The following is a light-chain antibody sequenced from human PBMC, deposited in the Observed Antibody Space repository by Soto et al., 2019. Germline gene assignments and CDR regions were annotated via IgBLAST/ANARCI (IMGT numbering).Light chain of an antibody. Sequence: IQITQHPYTLSAAIGDNVTIPYRASQSISSWLAWYQQKPGKAPKLLIYAASTLQSGVPSRFSGSGSGTEFTLTITNLQPDDFATYYCQQYSSYWTLGQGTKVDIK. CDR1: QSISSW. CDR2: AAS. V-gene: IGKV1-5*01. J-gene: IGKJ1*01. CDR3: QQYSSYWT.